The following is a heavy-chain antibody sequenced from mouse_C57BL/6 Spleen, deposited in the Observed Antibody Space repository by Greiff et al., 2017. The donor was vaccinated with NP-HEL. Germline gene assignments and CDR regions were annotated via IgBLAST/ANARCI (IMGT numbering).Heavy chain of an antibody. CDR2: IDPSDSYT. D-gene: IGHD1-1*01. J-gene: IGHJ3*01. V-gene: IGHV1-69*01. CDR1: GYTFTSYW. CDR3: ARKEITTAVPWFAY. Sequence: VQLQQPGAELVMPGASVKLSCKASGYTFTSYWMHWVKQRPGQGLEWIGEIDPSDSYTNYNQKFKGKSTLTVDKSSSTAYMQLSSLTSEDSAVYYCARKEITTAVPWFAYWGQGTLVTVSA.